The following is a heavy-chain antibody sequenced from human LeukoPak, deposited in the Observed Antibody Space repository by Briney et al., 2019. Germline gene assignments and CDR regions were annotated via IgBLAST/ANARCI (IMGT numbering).Heavy chain of an antibody. CDR2: IYYSGST. D-gene: IGHD3-10*01. J-gene: IGHJ4*02. V-gene: IGHV4-39*01. Sequence: SETLSLTCTVSGGSISSSSYYCGWIRQPPGTGLEWIGSIYYSGSTYYNPSLKSRVTISVDTSKDQFSLKLSSVTAADTAVYYCARHGLWFGEFLYFDYWGQGTLVTVSS. CDR1: GGSISSSSYY. CDR3: ARHGLWFGEFLYFDY.